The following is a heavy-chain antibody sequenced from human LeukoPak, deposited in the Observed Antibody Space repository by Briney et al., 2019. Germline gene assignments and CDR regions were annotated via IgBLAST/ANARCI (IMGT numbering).Heavy chain of an antibody. D-gene: IGHD4-23*01. J-gene: IGHJ4*02. CDR2: IKQDGSEK. V-gene: IGHV3-7*01. CDR1: GFTFSSYW. CDR3: ARGNSQYYFDY. Sequence: GGSLRLSCAASGFTFSSYWMSWVRQAPGKGREWVANIKQDGSEKYYVDSVKGRFTISRDNAKNSLYLQMNSLRAEDTAVYYCARGNSQYYFDYWGQGTLVTVSS.